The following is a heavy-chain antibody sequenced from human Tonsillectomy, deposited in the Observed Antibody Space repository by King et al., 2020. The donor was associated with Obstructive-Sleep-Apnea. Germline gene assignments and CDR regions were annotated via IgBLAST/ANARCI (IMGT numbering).Heavy chain of an antibody. CDR1: GFTFSDYT. J-gene: IGHJ4*02. CDR2: IRSKAYGGTA. Sequence: QLVQSGGGLVQPGRSLRLSCTASGFTFSDYTMSWFRQAPGKGLEWVGLIRSKAYGGTADYAASVKGRFTISRDDSKSIAYLQMNSLKTEDTAVYYCARDLGYHDSSGYYGGHLDYWGQGTLVTVSS. V-gene: IGHV3-49*03. D-gene: IGHD3-22*01. CDR3: ARDLGYHDSSGYYGGHLDY.